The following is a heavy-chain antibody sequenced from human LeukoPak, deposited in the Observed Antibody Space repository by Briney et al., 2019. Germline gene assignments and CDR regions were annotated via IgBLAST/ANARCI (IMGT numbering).Heavy chain of an antibody. J-gene: IGHJ4*02. Sequence: PRGSPGLSCAASGFTFGSYSMNWGRPAPGKGLGWVSSISSSSSYIYYADSVKGRFTISRDNAKNSLYLQMNSLRAEDTAVYYCAREAVYGSVTFDYWGQGTLVTVSS. D-gene: IGHD3-10*01. CDR3: AREAVYGSVTFDY. CDR2: ISSSSSYI. V-gene: IGHV3-21*01. CDR1: GFTFGSYS.